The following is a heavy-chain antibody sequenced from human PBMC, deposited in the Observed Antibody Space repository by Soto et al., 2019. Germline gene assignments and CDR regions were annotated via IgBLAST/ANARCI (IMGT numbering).Heavy chain of an antibody. CDR3: AGGSGSYYTGHLYLSSWFDP. J-gene: IGHJ5*02. CDR1: GGSISSSSYY. CDR2: IYYSGST. Sequence: PSETLSLTCTVSGGSISSSSYYWGWIRQPPGKGLEWIGSIYYSGSTYYNPSLKSRVTISVDTSKNQFSLKLSSVTAADTAVYFCAGGSGSYYTGHLYLSSWFDPWGQGTLVTVSS. D-gene: IGHD3-10*01. V-gene: IGHV4-39*01.